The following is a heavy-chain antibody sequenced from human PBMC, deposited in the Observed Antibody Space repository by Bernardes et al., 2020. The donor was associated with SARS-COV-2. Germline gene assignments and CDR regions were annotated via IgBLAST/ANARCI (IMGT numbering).Heavy chain of an antibody. CDR3: AKEFSAGWNYFEY. D-gene: IGHD6-19*01. V-gene: IGHV3-30*18. J-gene: IGHJ4*02. Sequence: GGSLRLQCVASGPTSSNPGMPWVRQAQGKGLECRAIISFDGNNKYYADSVKGRFTISRVNSENTLYLQMNSLRPEDTAIYHCAKEFSAGWNYFEYWGPGTRVTVSS. CDR1: GPTSSNPG. CDR2: ISFDGNNK.